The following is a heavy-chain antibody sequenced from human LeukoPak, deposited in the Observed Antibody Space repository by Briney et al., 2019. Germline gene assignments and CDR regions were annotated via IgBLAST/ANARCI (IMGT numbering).Heavy chain of an antibody. Sequence: GGSLRLSCAASGFTFDDYAMHWVRQAPGKGLEWVSGISWNSGSIGYADSVKGRFTISRDNAKNSLCLQMNSLRAEDTALYYCAKQTGAVFYYYYGMDVWGQGTTVTVSS. CDR2: ISWNSGSI. J-gene: IGHJ6*02. D-gene: IGHD7-27*01. CDR3: AKQTGAVFYYYYGMDV. CDR1: GFTFDDYA. V-gene: IGHV3-9*01.